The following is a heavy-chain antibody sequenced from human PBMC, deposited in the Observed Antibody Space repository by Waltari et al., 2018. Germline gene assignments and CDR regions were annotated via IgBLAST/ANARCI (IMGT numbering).Heavy chain of an antibody. J-gene: IGHJ4*02. Sequence: LESGGASVQPGGSLRLSCAASGLNVNDNTMSWVRQPPGKGLEWVSSLGNGNDVSYQSDSVKGRFTTSRDIAGNSIYLQMSGLRSEDTAIYYCVREVGYTNSATWGQGTLVNVSP. V-gene: IGHV3-23*01. CDR2: LGNGNDVS. D-gene: IGHD4-4*01. CDR1: GLNVNDNT. CDR3: VREVGYTNSAT.